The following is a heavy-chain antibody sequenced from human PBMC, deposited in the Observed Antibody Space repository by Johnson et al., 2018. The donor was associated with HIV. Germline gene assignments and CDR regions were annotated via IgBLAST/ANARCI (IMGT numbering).Heavy chain of an antibody. Sequence: VQLLESGGGVVQPGRSLRLSCAASGFTFSSYAMHWVRQAPGKGLEWVAVISYDGSNKYYADSVKGRFTISRDNSKNTLYLQMNSLRAEDTAVYYCAKESAQGAFDIWGQGTMVTVSS. CDR3: AKESAQGAFDI. V-gene: IGHV3-30*18. CDR2: ISYDGSNK. J-gene: IGHJ3*02. CDR1: GFTFSSYA.